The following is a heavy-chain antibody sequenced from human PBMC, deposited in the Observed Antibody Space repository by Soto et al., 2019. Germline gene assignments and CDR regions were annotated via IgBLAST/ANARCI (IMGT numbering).Heavy chain of an antibody. Sequence: GGSLRLSCAASGFTFSSYAMSWVRQAPEKGLEWVSAISGSGGSTYYADSVKGRFTISRDNSKNTLYLQMNSLRAEDTAVYYCAKDYPDGLVVVPAAPYGMDVWGQGTTVTVSS. D-gene: IGHD2-2*01. V-gene: IGHV3-23*01. J-gene: IGHJ6*02. CDR1: GFTFSSYA. CDR3: AKDYPDGLVVVPAAPYGMDV. CDR2: ISGSGGST.